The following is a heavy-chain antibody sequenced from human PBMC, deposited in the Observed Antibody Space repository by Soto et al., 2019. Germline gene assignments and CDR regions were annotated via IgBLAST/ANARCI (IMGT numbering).Heavy chain of an antibody. CDR3: ARQAEQWMLDFIDFDH. J-gene: IGHJ4*02. V-gene: IGHV4-39*01. D-gene: IGHD6-19*01. CDR1: GGSISSSSYY. CDR2: IYYSGRT. Sequence: SETLSLTCTVSGGSISSSSYYWGWIRQPPGKGLEWIGSIYYSGRTYYNPSLKSRVTISVDTSKNQFSLKLSSVTAADTAVYYCARQAEQWMLDFIDFDHWGQGTLVTV.